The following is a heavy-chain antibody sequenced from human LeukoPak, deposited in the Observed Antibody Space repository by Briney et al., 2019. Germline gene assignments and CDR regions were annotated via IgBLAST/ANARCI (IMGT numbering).Heavy chain of an antibody. CDR3: ARRPFGADF. V-gene: IGHV3-9*01. Sequence: GGSLRLSCAASGFTFDDYVMHWVRQAPGKGLEWVSGISWNSGSIGYADSVKGRFTISRDNAKKSVYLQMNSLRVEDTAVYYCARRPFGADFWGQGTLVTVSS. CDR1: GFTFDDYV. CDR2: ISWNSGSI. D-gene: IGHD3-10*01. J-gene: IGHJ4*02.